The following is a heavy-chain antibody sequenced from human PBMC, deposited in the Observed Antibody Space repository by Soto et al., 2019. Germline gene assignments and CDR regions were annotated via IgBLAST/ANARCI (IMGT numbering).Heavy chain of an antibody. CDR3: AKDLGDTSPLGMDV. V-gene: IGHV3-23*01. CDR2: LSGSGGMT. Sequence: GSLRLSCAASGFTFINYAMSWVRQAPGKGLEWVSGLSGSGGMTYYADSVKGRFTISRDNSKSTLSLQMNSLRAEDTAVYYCAKDLGDTSPLGMDVWGQGTTVTVSS. J-gene: IGHJ6*02. D-gene: IGHD2-2*01. CDR1: GFTFINYA.